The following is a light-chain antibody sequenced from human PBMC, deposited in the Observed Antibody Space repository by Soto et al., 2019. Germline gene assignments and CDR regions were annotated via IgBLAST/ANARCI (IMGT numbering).Light chain of an antibody. J-gene: IGLJ2*01. Sequence: QSVLTQSPSASATPGQRVTISCSGSGSNIGTYAVNWYQQLPGTAPTLLIFRNHQRPSGVPDRFSGSKSGTSASLAISGPQSEDEADYYCAAWDDSLRAVVFGRGTKLTVL. CDR1: GSNIGTYA. CDR2: RNH. CDR3: AAWDDSLRAVV. V-gene: IGLV1-44*01.